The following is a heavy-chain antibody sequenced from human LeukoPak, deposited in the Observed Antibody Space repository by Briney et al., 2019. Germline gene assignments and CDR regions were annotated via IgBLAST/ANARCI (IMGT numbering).Heavy chain of an antibody. J-gene: IGHJ3*02. Sequence: PGGSLRLSCAASGFTFSSYGMHWVRQAPGKGLEWVAVISYDGSNKYYADSVKGRFTISRDNSKNTLYLQMNSLRAEDTAVYYCATRRPFDWFGTPVAFDIWGQGTMVTVSS. CDR2: ISYDGSNK. V-gene: IGHV3-30*03. CDR1: GFTFSSYG. D-gene: IGHD3-9*01. CDR3: ATRRPFDWFGTPVAFDI.